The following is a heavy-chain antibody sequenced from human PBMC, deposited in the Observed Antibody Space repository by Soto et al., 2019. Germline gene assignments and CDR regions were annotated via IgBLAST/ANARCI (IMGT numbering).Heavy chain of an antibody. CDR3: ARLPPGTQKKYSYYSMDV. CDR1: GYSFTSYW. J-gene: IGHJ6*02. CDR2: IYPGDSDT. D-gene: IGHD1-1*01. V-gene: IGHV5-51*01. Sequence: GESLKISCKGSGYSFTSYWIGWVRQMPGKGLEWMGIIYPGDSDTRYSPSFQGQVTISADKSISTAYLQWSSLKASDTAMYYCARLPPGTQKKYSYYSMDVWGPGMTVTVS.